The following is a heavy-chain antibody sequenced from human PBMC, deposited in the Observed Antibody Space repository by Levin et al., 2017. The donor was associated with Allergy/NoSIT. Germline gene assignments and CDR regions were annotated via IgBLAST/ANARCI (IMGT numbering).Heavy chain of an antibody. Sequence: GESLKISCAASGFSFSSFDMHWVRQAPGKGLEWVAVIRFDGSKKNYEDSVKGRFTISRDNSKNTVSLQTNSLRAEDTAVYYCARDRGYCSGGTCYAVGFDYWGQGALVTVSS. CDR1: GFSFSSFD. D-gene: IGHD2-15*01. V-gene: IGHV3-33*01. CDR2: IRFDGSKK. J-gene: IGHJ4*02. CDR3: ARDRGYCSGGTCYAVGFDY.